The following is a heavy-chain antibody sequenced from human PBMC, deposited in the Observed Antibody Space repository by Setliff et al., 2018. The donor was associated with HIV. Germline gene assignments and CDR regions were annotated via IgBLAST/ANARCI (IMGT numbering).Heavy chain of an antibody. D-gene: IGHD3-16*02. Sequence: KPSETLSLTCTVSGVSISNYYWSWIRQPPGKGLEWIGYMYYSGNTNYNPSLKSRVTISVDTSKSQFSLKLNSVTAADTAVYYCARDQSDSFYWGQGTLVTVSS. CDR1: GVSISNYY. CDR3: ARDQSDSFY. CDR2: MYYSGNT. V-gene: IGHV4-59*01. J-gene: IGHJ4*02.